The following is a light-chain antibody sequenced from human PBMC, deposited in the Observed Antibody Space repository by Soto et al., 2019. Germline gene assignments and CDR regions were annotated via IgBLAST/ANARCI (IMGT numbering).Light chain of an antibody. CDR1: QSVSSSY. CDR3: QQYGSSPA. CDR2: GAS. J-gene: IGKJ4*01. Sequence: EIVLTQSPGTLSLSPGERATLSCRASQSVSSSYLAWYQQKPGQAPRLLIYGASSRATGIPDRFSGSGSGTDFTLPISRLEPEDLALYYCQQYGSSPAFGGGTKVEIK. V-gene: IGKV3-20*01.